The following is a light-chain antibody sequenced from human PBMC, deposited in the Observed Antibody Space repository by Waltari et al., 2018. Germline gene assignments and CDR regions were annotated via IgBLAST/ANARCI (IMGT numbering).Light chain of an antibody. CDR2: GAS. CDR3: QRANSFPYT. V-gene: IGKV1-12*02. Sequence: DIQITQSPSSVSASLGDRVTITCRTSQGISNWLAWYQQKPGKAPKLLIYGASTLQSGVPSRFSGSGSGTDFTLTISSLQPEDFATYYCQRANSFPYTFGQGTKLEIK. CDR1: QGISNW. J-gene: IGKJ2*01.